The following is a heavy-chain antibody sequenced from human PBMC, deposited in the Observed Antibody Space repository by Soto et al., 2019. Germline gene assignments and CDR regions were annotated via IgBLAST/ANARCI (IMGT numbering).Heavy chain of an antibody. CDR1: GYTFTNYL. D-gene: IGHD2-8*02. Sequence: ALVKVSCKTFGYTFTNYLMHWVRQAPGQGLEWMGWINAGTGNTKYSQKLQDRLTISRDTSAATAYLDLSRLASEDTAVYYCARGRASWYWDFWGHGTLVTVSS. CDR3: ARGRASWYWDF. CDR2: INAGTGNT. V-gene: IGHV1-3*01. J-gene: IGHJ4*01.